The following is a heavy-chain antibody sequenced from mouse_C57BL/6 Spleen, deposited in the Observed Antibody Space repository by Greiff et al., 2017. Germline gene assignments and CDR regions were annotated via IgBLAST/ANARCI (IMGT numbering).Heavy chain of an antibody. V-gene: IGHV1-66*01. CDR1: GYSFTSYY. CDR2: IYPGSGNT. Sequence: QVQLKQSGPELVKPGASVKISCKASGYSFTSYYIHWVKQRPGQGLEWIGWIYPGSGNTKYNEKFKGKATLTADTSSSTAYMQLSSLTSEDSAVYYCARYYGISYYFDYWGQGTTLTVSS. CDR3: ARYYGISYYFDY. J-gene: IGHJ2*01. D-gene: IGHD2-1*01.